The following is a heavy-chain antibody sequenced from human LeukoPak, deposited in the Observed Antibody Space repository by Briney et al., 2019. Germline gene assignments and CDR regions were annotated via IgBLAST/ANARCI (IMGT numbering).Heavy chain of an antibody. D-gene: IGHD3-3*01. CDR3: AREGRFLEWLLYRGPFDY. CDR1: GYTFTGYY. J-gene: IGHJ4*02. V-gene: IGHV1-2*02. Sequence: GASVKVSCKASGYTFTGYYMHWVRQAPGQGLEWMGWINPNSGGTNYAQKFQGRVTMTRDTSISTAYMELSRLRSDDTAVYYCAREGRFLEWLLYRGPFDYWGQGTLVTVSS. CDR2: INPNSGGT.